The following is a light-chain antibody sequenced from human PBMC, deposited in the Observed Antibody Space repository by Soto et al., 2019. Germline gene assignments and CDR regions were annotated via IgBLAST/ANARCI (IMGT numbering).Light chain of an antibody. Sequence: EIVLTQSPATLSLSPGERATLSCRASQNINTYLAWYQQTPGQAPRLLIYGASNRATGIPARFSGSGSGTDFTLTISSLEPEDFAVYYCQQYDLALNFGPGTKVEIK. J-gene: IGKJ3*01. V-gene: IGKV3-11*01. CDR3: QQYDLALN. CDR1: QNINTY. CDR2: GAS.